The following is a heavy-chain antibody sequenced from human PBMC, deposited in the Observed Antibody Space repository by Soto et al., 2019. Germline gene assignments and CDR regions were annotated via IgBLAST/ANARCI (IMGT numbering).Heavy chain of an antibody. CDR2: IYYSGST. CDR3: ARDQLEGNWFDP. J-gene: IGHJ5*02. D-gene: IGHD1-1*01. V-gene: IGHV4-30-4*01. CDR1: GGSISSGDYY. Sequence: SETLSLTCTVSGGSISSGDYYWSWIRQPPGKGLEWIGYIYYSGSTYYNPSLKSRVTISVDTSKNQFSLKLSSVTAADTAVYYCARDQLEGNWFDPSGQGTLVTVSS.